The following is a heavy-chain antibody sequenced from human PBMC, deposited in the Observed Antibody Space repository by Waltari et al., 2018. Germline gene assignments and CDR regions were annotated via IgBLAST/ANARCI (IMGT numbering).Heavy chain of an antibody. Sequence: EVQLLESGGGLVQPGGSLRLSCAASGFTFSNYARSWVRQVPGRGLEWVSTISANRGITYYADSVKGRLTISRDNSKNTLYLQINSLRGADTALYYCAKCLWGRGHSPLDYWGQGTLVTVSS. V-gene: IGHV3-23*01. CDR2: ISANRGIT. J-gene: IGHJ4*02. CDR1: GFTFSNYA. D-gene: IGHD3-10*01. CDR3: AKCLWGRGHSPLDY.